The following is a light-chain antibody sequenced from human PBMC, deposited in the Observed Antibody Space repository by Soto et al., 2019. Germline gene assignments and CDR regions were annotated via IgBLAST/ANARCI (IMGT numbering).Light chain of an antibody. CDR1: QSGSGNF. Sequence: TQSPGTLSVSPGELATISCGASQSGSGNFLAWYQEKPGQAPRLLSYVASSRATGIPDRFSGSGSGTDFTLTISRVEPEDFAVYYCRQYGRSLGLAFGGGTKVDIK. CDR3: RQYGRSLGLA. CDR2: VAS. J-gene: IGKJ4*01. V-gene: IGKV3-20*01.